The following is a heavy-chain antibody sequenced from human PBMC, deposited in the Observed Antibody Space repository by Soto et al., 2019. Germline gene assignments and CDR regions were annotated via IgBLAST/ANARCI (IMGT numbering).Heavy chain of an antibody. CDR1: GYTFANYN. Sequence: QVQLVQSGAEVKKPGASVKVSCKASGYTFANYNINWVRQAPGQGLEWLGWISAYNGNTNYTQRLQGRVTMTTDTSTSTGYMEPRSLTSDDMAVYYCARYSGWYHQSWYFDLWGRGTLVTVSS. D-gene: IGHD6-19*01. V-gene: IGHV1-18*03. J-gene: IGHJ2*01. CDR3: ARYSGWYHQSWYFDL. CDR2: ISAYNGNT.